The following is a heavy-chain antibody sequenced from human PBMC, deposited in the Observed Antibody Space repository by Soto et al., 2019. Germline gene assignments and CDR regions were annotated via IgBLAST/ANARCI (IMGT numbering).Heavy chain of an antibody. D-gene: IGHD1-20*01. CDR3: ASGVTGTTGVGGDY. CDR2: ISGSGGSA. CDR1: GFTFSSYA. Sequence: GGSLRLSCAASGFTFSSYAMSWVRQAPGKGLEWVSAISGSGGSAYYADSVKGRFTISRDNSKNTLYLQMNSLRAEDTAVYYCASGVTGTTGVGGDYWGQGTLVTVSS. V-gene: IGHV3-23*01. J-gene: IGHJ4*02.